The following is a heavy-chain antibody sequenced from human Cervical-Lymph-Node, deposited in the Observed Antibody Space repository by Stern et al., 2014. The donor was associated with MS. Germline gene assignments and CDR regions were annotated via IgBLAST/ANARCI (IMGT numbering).Heavy chain of an antibody. CDR3: ARALPQSSGIGVSYYFDY. D-gene: IGHD6-19*01. CDR2: MYFAGNT. V-gene: IGHV4-39*01. J-gene: IGHJ4*02. CDR1: GGSVSSSSHY. Sequence: VQLVESGPGLVKPSETLSLTCTVSGGSVSSSSHYWAWIRQPPGKWLEWLGGMYFAGNTYYNPSLRSRVTLSVDTSKNQVSLNRISVTAADTAVYYCARALPQSSGIGVSYYFDYWGQGALVTVSS.